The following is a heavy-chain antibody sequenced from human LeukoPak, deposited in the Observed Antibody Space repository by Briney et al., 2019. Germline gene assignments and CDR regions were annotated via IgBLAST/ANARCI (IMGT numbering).Heavy chain of an antibody. CDR1: GFTFSSYA. D-gene: IGHD3-16*01. V-gene: IGHV3-30*04. J-gene: IGHJ4*02. CDR2: ISYDGSNK. Sequence: GGSLRLSCAASGFTFSSYAMHWVRQAPGKGLEWVAVISYDGSNKYYADSVKGRFTISRDNSKNTLYLQMNSLRAEDTAVYYCARRPTYGGHWGQGTLVTVSS. CDR3: ARRPTYGGH.